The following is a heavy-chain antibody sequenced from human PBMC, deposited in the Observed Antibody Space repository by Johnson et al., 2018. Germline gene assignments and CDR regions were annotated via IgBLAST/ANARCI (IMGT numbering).Heavy chain of an antibody. CDR3: AKEDGGSYYRYFQH. V-gene: IGHV3-30*18. CDR1: GFTFSSYG. CDR2: ISYDGSNK. D-gene: IGHD1-26*01. J-gene: IGHJ1*01. Sequence: VQLVESGGGVVQPGRSLRLSCAASGFTFSSYGMHWVRQAPGKGLAWVAVISYDGSNKYYADSVKGRFPISRDNSKNTLYLQMNSLRAEDTAVYYCAKEDGGSYYRYFQHWGQGTLVTVSS.